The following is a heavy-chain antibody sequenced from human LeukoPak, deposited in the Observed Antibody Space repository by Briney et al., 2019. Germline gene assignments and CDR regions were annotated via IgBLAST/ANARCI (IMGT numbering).Heavy chain of an antibody. J-gene: IGHJ5*02. V-gene: IGHV4-4*07. Sequence: SETLSLTCTVSGGSISNYYWSWIRQPAGKGLEWIGRIYSSGSTNYNPSLKSRVTMSVDTSKNRFSLKLSSVTAADTAVYYCARAPEQWLANNWFDPWGQGTLVTVSS. CDR2: IYSSGST. D-gene: IGHD6-19*01. CDR3: ARAPEQWLANNWFDP. CDR1: GGSISNYY.